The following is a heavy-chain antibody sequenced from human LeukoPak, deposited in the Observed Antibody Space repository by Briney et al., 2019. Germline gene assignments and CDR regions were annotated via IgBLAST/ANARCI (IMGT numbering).Heavy chain of an antibody. CDR2: ISYDGSNK. Sequence: QAGGSLRLSCAASGFTFSSYAMHWVRQAPGKGLEWVAVISYDGSNKYYADSVKGRWTISRDNSENIVYLQMNNLRVEDTAVYYCAGRRTGYSSGYGHWGQGTLVTVSS. D-gene: IGHD5-18*01. CDR3: AGRRTGYSSGYGH. CDR1: GFTFSSYA. V-gene: IGHV3-30-3*01. J-gene: IGHJ4*02.